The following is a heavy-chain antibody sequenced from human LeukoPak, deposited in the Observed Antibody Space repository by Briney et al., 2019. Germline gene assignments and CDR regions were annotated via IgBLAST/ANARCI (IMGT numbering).Heavy chain of an antibody. Sequence: ASLKVSRKGPGDTPSSDSISRVRQAPGQGLEWMGWISAYNGNTNYAQKLQGTVTITTDTSTRTAYTELRRLRSDGTAVYYCARGLPYCSSTSCYFAGDYWGQGTLVTVSS. CDR1: GDTPSSDS. D-gene: IGHD2-2*01. CDR2: ISAYNGNT. V-gene: IGHV1-18*01. J-gene: IGHJ4*02. CDR3: ARGLPYCSSTSCYFAGDY.